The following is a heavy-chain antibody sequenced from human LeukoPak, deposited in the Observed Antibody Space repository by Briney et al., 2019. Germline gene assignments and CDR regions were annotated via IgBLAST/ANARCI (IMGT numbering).Heavy chain of an antibody. CDR1: DESLNGYY. Sequence: SETLSLTCGVYDESLNGYYWSWIRQPPGKGLEGIGEMNDSGRTTYNPSLESRATISAERSKNQFSLKLTSVTAADTAVYYCASGSWSRRFAPWGQGPLVTVSS. D-gene: IGHD1-14*01. V-gene: IGHV4-34*01. J-gene: IGHJ5*02. CDR2: MNDSGRT. CDR3: ASGSWSRRFAP.